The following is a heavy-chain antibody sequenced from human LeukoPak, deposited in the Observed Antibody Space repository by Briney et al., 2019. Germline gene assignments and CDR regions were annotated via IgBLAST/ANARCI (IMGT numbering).Heavy chain of an antibody. D-gene: IGHD5-18*01. Sequence: SVKVSCEASGGTFGSYVISWGRQAPGQGLEWMGGIIPIFGTAHYAQKFQGRLTITADESTSTVYMEMTSLRSEDTAMHYCAKEGDTALVTGYFDLWGRGTLVTVSS. V-gene: IGHV1-69*13. J-gene: IGHJ2*01. CDR2: IIPIFGTA. CDR3: AKEGDTALVTGYFDL. CDR1: GGTFGSYV.